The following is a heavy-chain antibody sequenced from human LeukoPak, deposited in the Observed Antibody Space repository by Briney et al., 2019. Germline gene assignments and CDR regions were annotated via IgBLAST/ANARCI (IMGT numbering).Heavy chain of an antibody. CDR1: GYIFTNYG. V-gene: IGHV1-18*01. Sequence: GASVKVSCKASGYIFTNYGISWVRQAPGQGLEWMGWISAYNDNTNYAQKVQGRLTMTADTSTSTAYMELKSLRSDDTAVYYCARGVGEGENWFDNWGQGTLVTVSS. CDR3: ARGVGEGENWFDN. CDR2: ISAYNDNT. J-gene: IGHJ5*02. D-gene: IGHD2-2*01.